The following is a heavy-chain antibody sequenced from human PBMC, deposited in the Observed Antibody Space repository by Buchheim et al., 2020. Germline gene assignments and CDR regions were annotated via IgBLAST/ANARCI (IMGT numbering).Heavy chain of an antibody. D-gene: IGHD4-23*01. CDR1: GFTFSLYA. V-gene: IGHV3-30*03. CDR2: ISYDGSNK. J-gene: IGHJ6*02. Sequence: QVQLVESGGGVVQPGRSLRLSCAASGFTFSLYAMHWVRQAPGKGLEWVAVISYDGSNKYYADSVKGRFTISRDNSKNTLYLQMNSLRAEDTAVYYCARGPPSYGGSAWYYYYGMDVWGQGTT. CDR3: ARGPPSYGGSAWYYYYGMDV.